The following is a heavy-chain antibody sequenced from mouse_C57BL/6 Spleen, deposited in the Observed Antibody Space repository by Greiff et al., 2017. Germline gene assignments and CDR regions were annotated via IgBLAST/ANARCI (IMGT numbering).Heavy chain of an antibody. Sequence: VQLQQSDAELVKPGASVKISCKASGYTFTDHTINWMKQRPEQGLEWIGDIYPSDGSTKYNEKFKGKATLTADKSSSTAYMQLNSLTSEDSAVYFCANEVYCCGRCPWFADWGQGTLVTV. CDR1: GYTFTDHT. D-gene: IGHD1-1*01. CDR2: IYPSDGST. J-gene: IGHJ3*01. CDR3: ANEVYCCGRCPWFAD. V-gene: IGHV1-78*01.